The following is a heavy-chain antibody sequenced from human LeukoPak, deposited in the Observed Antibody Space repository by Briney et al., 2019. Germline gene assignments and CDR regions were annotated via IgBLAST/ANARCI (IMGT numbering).Heavy chain of an antibody. Sequence: SETLSLTCAVYGGSFSGYYWSWVRQPPGKGLEWIGEINHSGSTNYNPSLKSRVTISVDTSKNQFSLKLSSVTAADTAVYYCARDGAAGPPFYFDYWGQGTLVTVSS. CDR2: INHSGST. CDR3: ARDGAAGPPFYFDY. D-gene: IGHD6-13*01. CDR1: GGSFSGYY. V-gene: IGHV4-34*01. J-gene: IGHJ4*02.